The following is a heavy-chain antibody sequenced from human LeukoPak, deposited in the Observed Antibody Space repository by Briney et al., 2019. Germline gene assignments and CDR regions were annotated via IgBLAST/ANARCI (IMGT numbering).Heavy chain of an antibody. Sequence: ASVKVSCKASGGTFSSYAISWVRQAPGQGLEWMGGIIPIFGTANYAQKFQGRVTITADESTSTAYMELSSLRSEDTAVYYCARLRFYSHYDSSGPFDYWGQGTLVTVSS. CDR3: ARLRFYSHYDSSGPFDY. CDR1: GGTFSSYA. V-gene: IGHV1-69*13. J-gene: IGHJ4*02. CDR2: IIPIFGTA. D-gene: IGHD3-22*01.